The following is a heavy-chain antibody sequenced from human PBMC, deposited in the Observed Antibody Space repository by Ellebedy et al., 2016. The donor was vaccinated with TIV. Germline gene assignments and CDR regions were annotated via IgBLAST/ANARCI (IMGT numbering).Heavy chain of an antibody. CDR3: ASNPTELLLAFDI. CDR2: ISGDGRTT. D-gene: IGHD1-7*01. V-gene: IGHV3-74*01. J-gene: IGHJ3*02. CDR1: GFIFKNFL. Sequence: GESLKISCGASGFIFKNFLMYWVRQAPGKGPEWVSRISGDGRTTNYADSVKGRFTISRDNAKNSLYLQMNSLRAEDTAVYYCASNPTELLLAFDIWGQGTMVTVSS.